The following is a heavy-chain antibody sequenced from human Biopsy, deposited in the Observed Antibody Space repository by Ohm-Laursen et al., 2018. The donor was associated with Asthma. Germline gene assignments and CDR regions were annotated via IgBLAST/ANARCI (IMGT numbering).Heavy chain of an antibody. J-gene: IGHJ6*02. D-gene: IGHD4-23*01. Sequence: SDTLSLTCTVSGGSIISSSWWSWVRQTPGKGLEWIGEIYHSGPTNYNPSLKSRVTLSVDTSKNQFSLKPSSVTAADTAVYYCARDPYGGNAAYYYGVDVWGQGTTVTVSS. CDR3: ARDPYGGNAAYYYGVDV. CDR1: GGSIISSSW. CDR2: IYHSGPT. V-gene: IGHV4-4*02.